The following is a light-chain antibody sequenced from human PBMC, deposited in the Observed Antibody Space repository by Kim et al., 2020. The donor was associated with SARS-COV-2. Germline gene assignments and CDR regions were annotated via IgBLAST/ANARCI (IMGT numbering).Light chain of an antibody. CDR3: RHYGTSPLT. CDR2: VAS. J-gene: IGKJ4*01. V-gene: IGKV3-20*01. CDR1: QSSSNNY. Sequence: SPGERATLSCRASQSSSNNYLAWFQHKPGQAPRLLIYVASSRATGIPDRFSGSGSGTDFTLTISRLEPEDFAVYFCRHYGTSPLTFGGGTKVDIK.